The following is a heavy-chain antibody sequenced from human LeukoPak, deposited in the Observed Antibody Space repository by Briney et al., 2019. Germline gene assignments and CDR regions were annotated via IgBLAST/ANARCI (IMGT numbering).Heavy chain of an antibody. V-gene: IGHV3-74*01. CDR1: GFAFFNHW. J-gene: IGHJ4*02. D-gene: IGHD3-22*01. CDR2: IDYDGSTT. CDR3: AKDTYYYDSSGYYYVRFFDY. Sequence: GGSLRLSCTASGFAFFNHWMHWVRQAPGKGLVWVSRIDYDGSTTDYADSVKGRFTISRDNSKNTLYLQMNSLRAEDTAVYYCAKDTYYYDSSGYYYVRFFDYWGQGTLVTVSS.